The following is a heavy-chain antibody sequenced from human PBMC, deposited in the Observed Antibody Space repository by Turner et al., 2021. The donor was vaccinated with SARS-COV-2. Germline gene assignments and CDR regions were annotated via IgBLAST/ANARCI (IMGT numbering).Heavy chain of an antibody. CDR1: GFTFSSYD. V-gene: IGHV3-23*01. CDR3: AKLFVYGASFDY. J-gene: IGHJ4*02. Sequence: EVQLLESGGGLVQPGGSLRLSCAASGFTFSSYDMRWVRQGPGKGLEWVSTISGSGGSTYYADSVKGRFTISRDNSKNTLYLQLNSLRAEDTAVYYCAKLFVYGASFDYWGQGTLVTVSS. CDR2: ISGSGGST. D-gene: IGHD3-10*02.